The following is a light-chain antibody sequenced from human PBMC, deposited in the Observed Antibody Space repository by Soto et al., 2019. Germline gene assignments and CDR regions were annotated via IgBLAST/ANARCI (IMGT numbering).Light chain of an antibody. CDR1: SSDVGGYDY. V-gene: IGLV2-8*01. CDR3: SSYTTSSTRV. Sequence: QSALTQPPSASGSPGQSVTISCTGTSSDVGGYDYVSWYQQRPGKAPKLLIHEVTKRPSGVPDRFSGSKSGNTASLTISGLQAEDEADYYCSSYTTSSTRVFGGGTKLTVL. J-gene: IGLJ3*02. CDR2: EVT.